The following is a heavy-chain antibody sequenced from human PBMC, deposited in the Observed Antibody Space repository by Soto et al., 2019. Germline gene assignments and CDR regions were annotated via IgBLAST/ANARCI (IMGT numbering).Heavy chain of an antibody. V-gene: IGHV4-34*01. CDR1: GGSFSGYY. CDR3: ARGVGATRY. J-gene: IGHJ4*02. Sequence: QVQLQQWGAGLLKPSETLSLTCAVYGGSFSGYYWSWIRQPPGKGLEWIGEINHSGSTNYNPSLESRVTMSVDTSKNQCSLKLSSVTAADTAVYYCARGVGATRYWGQGTLVTVSS. D-gene: IGHD1-26*01. CDR2: INHSGST.